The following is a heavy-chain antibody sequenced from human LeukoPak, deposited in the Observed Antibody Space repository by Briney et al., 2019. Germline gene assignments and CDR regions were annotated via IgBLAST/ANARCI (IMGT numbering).Heavy chain of an antibody. V-gene: IGHV4-61*09. D-gene: IGHD5-18*01. CDR3: ARVWRPGGSLGGYGYFEN. CDR2: IYTPGST. Sequence: PSETLSLTCTVSGGSISSGSYYWSWIRQPAGKGLEWIGHIYTPGSTNYNPSLKSRVTISIDMSRNQFSLKLRSVTAADTAVYYCARVWRPGGSLGGYGYFENWGQGTLVTVSS. J-gene: IGHJ4*02. CDR1: GGSISSGSYY.